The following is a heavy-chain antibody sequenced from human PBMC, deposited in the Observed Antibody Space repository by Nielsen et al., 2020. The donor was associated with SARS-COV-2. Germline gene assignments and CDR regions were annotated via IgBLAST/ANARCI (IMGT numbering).Heavy chain of an antibody. CDR2: VNVNSGAT. Sequence: ASVKVSCKASGYSFTGFYIHWVRQAPGQGLEWMGRVNVNSGATSYTEKFQGRITVTRDMSMRTAYMELRRLRSDDTAVYYCARGGFAVVFPTYDYWGQGTLVTVSS. D-gene: IGHD3-3*01. V-gene: IGHV1-2*06. CDR1: GYSFTGFY. CDR3: ARGGFAVVFPTYDY. J-gene: IGHJ4*02.